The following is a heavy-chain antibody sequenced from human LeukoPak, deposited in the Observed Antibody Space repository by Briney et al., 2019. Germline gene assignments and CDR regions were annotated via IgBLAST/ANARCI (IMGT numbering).Heavy chain of an antibody. CDR3: ARRSHFKTVRGDDAFDI. D-gene: IGHD3-10*01. CDR2: ISAYNGNT. V-gene: IGHV1-18*01. CDR1: GYTFPNYG. Sequence: ASVKVSCKASGYTFPNYGISWVRQAPGQGLEWMGWISAYNGNTNYAQKLQGRVTMTTDTSTSTAYMELRSLRSDDTAVYYCARRSHFKTVRGDDAFDIWGQGTMVIVSS. J-gene: IGHJ3*02.